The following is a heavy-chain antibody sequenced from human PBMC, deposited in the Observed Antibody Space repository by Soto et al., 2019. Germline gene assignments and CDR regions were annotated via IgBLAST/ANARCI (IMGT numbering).Heavy chain of an antibody. CDR1: GFTFSIYA. CDR2: ISGSGGST. Sequence: EVQLLESGGGLEQPGGSLRISCAASGFTFSIYAMTWVRQAPGKGLEWVSGISGSGGSTYYAESVKGRFTISRDNSKNTLYLQMNSLRAEDTAVYYCAKDLVASITVPSGGYGMDVWGQGTTVTVSS. CDR3: AKDLVASITVPSGGYGMDV. V-gene: IGHV3-23*01. D-gene: IGHD5-12*01. J-gene: IGHJ6*02.